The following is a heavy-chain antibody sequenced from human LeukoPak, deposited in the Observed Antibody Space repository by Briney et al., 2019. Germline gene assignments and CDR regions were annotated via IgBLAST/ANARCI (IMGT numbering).Heavy chain of an antibody. CDR2: ISSNGGST. CDR3: ARQYCSSTSCTFDY. J-gene: IGHJ4*02. Sequence: GGSLRLSCAASGFTFSSYGMHWVRQAPGKGLEYVSAISSNGGSTYYANSVKGRFTISRDNSKNTLYLQMGSLRAEDMAVYYRARQYCSSTSCTFDYWGQGTLVTVSS. CDR1: GFTFSSYG. V-gene: IGHV3-64*01. D-gene: IGHD2-2*01.